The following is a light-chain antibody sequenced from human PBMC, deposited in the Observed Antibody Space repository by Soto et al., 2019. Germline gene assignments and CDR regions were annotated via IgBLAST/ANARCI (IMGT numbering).Light chain of an antibody. J-gene: IGLJ1*01. CDR3: GTWDSSLSADV. Sequence: QSVLTQPPSVSAAPGQTVTISCSGSSSNIGNNYVSWYQQLPGTAPKLLIYENNKRPSGIPDRFSGSKSGTSATLGITGLQTGDEADYYCGTWDSSLSADVFGTGTQLTVL. CDR2: ENN. V-gene: IGLV1-51*02. CDR1: SSNIGNNY.